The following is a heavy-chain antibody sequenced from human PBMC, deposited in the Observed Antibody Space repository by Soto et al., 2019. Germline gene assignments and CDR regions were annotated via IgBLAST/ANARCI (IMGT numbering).Heavy chain of an antibody. D-gene: IGHD6-13*01. CDR1: GFTFSNAW. CDR2: IKSKTDGGTT. Sequence: GGSLRLSCAASGFTFSNAWMNWVRQAPGKGLEWVGRIKSKTDGGTTDYAAPVKGRFTISRDDSKNTLYLQMNSLKTEDTAVYYCTTVIPRIAAADPPVDYFDYWGQGTLVTVSS. CDR3: TTVIPRIAAADPPVDYFDY. J-gene: IGHJ4*02. V-gene: IGHV3-15*07.